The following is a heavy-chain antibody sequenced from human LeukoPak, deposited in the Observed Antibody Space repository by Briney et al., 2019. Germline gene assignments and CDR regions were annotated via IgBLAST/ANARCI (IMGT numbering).Heavy chain of an antibody. Sequence: GGSLRLSCAASGFTFDDYAMHWVRQAPGKGLEWVSGISWNSDSIGYADSVKGRFTISRDNAKNSLYLQMNSLRAEDTALYYCAKADSSGWYDTFAYWGQGTLVTVSS. J-gene: IGHJ4*02. CDR2: ISWNSDSI. CDR3: AKADSSGWYDTFAY. V-gene: IGHV3-9*01. D-gene: IGHD6-19*01. CDR1: GFTFDDYA.